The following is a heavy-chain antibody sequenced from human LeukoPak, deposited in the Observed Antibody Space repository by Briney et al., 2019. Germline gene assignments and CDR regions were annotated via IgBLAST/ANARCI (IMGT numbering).Heavy chain of an antibody. J-gene: IGHJ4*02. CDR3: TRGSGSRATDY. CDR1: GFSLNTYW. D-gene: IGHD6-19*01. Sequence: GGSLRLSCTASGFSLNTYWMHWVRQAPGKGLLWVSCIDSEGGITSYADSVKGRFTISRDNAKNTLFLQVDSLRAEDTAMYYCTRGSGSRATDYWGQGTLVTVSS. CDR2: IDSEGGIT. V-gene: IGHV3-74*01.